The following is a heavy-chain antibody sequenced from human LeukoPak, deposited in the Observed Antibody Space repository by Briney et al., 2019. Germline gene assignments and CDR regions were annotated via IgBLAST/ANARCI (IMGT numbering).Heavy chain of an antibody. CDR1: GGSFSGYY. V-gene: IGHV4-34*01. Sequence: SETLSLTCAVYGGSFSGYYWSWIPQPPGKGLEWIGEINHSGSTNYNPSLKSRVTISVDTSKNQFSLKLSSVTAADTAVYYCARARPTSTAYERSFDYWGQGTLVTVSS. CDR3: ARARPTSTAYERSFDY. CDR2: INHSGST. D-gene: IGHD3-3*01. J-gene: IGHJ4*02.